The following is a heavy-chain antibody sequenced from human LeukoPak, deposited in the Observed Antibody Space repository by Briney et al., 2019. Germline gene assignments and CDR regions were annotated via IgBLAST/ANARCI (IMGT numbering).Heavy chain of an antibody. D-gene: IGHD3-3*01. CDR3: ARVDFWSGYYHYYGMGV. Sequence: SETLSLTCTVSGGSISSYYWSWIRQPPGKGLEWIGYIYYSGSTNYNPSLKSRVTISVDTSKNQFSLKLSSVTAADTAVYYCARVDFWSGYYHYYGMGVWGQGTTVTVSS. V-gene: IGHV4-59*01. J-gene: IGHJ6*02. CDR1: GGSISSYY. CDR2: IYYSGST.